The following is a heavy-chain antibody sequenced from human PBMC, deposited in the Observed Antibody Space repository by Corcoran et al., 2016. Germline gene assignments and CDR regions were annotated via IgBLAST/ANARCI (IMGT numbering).Heavy chain of an antibody. V-gene: IGHV4-39*07. J-gene: IGHJ4*02. CDR3: AAHRYYDFWSGYYTGYYFDY. Sequence: QLQLQESGPGLVKPSETLSLTCTVSGGSISSSSYYWGWIRQPPGQGLEWIGSIYYSGSTYYNPSLKSRVTISVDTSKNQFSLKLSSVTAADTAVYYCAAHRYYDFWSGYYTGYYFDYWGQGTLVTVSS. D-gene: IGHD3-3*01. CDR2: IYYSGST. CDR1: GGSISSSSYY.